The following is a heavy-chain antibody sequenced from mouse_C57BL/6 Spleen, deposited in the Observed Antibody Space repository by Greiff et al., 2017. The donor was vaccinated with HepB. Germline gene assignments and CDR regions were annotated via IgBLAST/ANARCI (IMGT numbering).Heavy chain of an antibody. V-gene: IGHV1-7*01. CDR1: GYTFTSYW. CDR2: INPSSGYT. CDR3: ARWAGTAERVVDY. J-gene: IGHJ2*01. Sequence: VQLQQSGAELAKPGASVQLSCKASGYTFTSYWMHWVKQRPGQGLEWIGYINPSSGYTKYNQKFKDKATLTADQSSSTAYMQLSSLTDEDSAVYYWARWAGTAERVVDYWGQGTTLTVSS. D-gene: IGHD4-1*01.